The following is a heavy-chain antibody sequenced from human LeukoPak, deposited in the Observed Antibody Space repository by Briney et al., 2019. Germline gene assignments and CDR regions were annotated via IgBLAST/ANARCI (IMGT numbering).Heavy chain of an antibody. CDR1: GFTFSTYS. D-gene: IGHD6-19*01. CDR2: ISSSGSYI. Sequence: GGSLRLSCAASGFTFSTYSMNWVRQAPGKGLEWVSSISSSGSYIYYADSVKGRFTISRDNAKNSLYLQMNSLRAEDTAVYYCAREGSGVAGHFDYWGQGTLVTVSS. CDR3: AREGSGVAGHFDY. J-gene: IGHJ4*02. V-gene: IGHV3-21*01.